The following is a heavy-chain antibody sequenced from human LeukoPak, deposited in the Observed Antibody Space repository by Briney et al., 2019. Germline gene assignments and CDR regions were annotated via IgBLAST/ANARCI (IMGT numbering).Heavy chain of an antibody. CDR1: GFTVNRNY. CDR2: IYSGGTT. D-gene: IGHD3-10*01. Sequence: GGSLRLSCAASGFTVNRNYMTWVRQAPGKGLECVSVIYSGGTTWYADSVKGRFTISRDTNTLYLQMDSLRAEDTAVYYCARKSDSLLVREGDCWGQGTLVTVSS. V-gene: IGHV3-66*01. J-gene: IGHJ4*02. CDR3: ARKSDSLLVREGDC.